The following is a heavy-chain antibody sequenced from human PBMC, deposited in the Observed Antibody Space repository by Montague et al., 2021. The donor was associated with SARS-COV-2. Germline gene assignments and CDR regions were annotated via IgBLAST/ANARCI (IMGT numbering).Heavy chain of an antibody. V-gene: IGHV4-59*01. J-gene: IGHJ4*01. Sequence: SETLSLTCIVSRDSITNSHWGWVRQPPGKGLEWMTYFLPTGDSNHNPSLRSRITTSVDTAKNQFSLRLRSVTAADSARYFCERVAAVTIVAAATVDFWGHGTLVTVSS. D-gene: IGHD5-12*01. CDR1: RDSITNSH. CDR3: ERVAAVTIVAAATVDF. CDR2: FLPTGDS.